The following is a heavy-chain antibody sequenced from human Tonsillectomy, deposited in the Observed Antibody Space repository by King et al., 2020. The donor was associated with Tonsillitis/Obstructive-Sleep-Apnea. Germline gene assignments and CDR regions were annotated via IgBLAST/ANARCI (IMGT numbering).Heavy chain of an antibody. CDR3: ARVGVNCSRTSCSWGHAAFDI. Sequence: VQLVQSGAEVKKPGESLKISCKGSGYSFTNYWIGWVRLMPGKGLEWMWIIYPDDSDTRDSPSFQGQVTISADKSISTAYLLWSSLKTSDTAMYYCARVGVNCSRTSCSWGHAAFDIWGHGTMVTVSA. CDR1: GYSFTNYW. D-gene: IGHD2-2*01. J-gene: IGHJ3*02. CDR2: IYPDDSDT. V-gene: IGHV5-51*01.